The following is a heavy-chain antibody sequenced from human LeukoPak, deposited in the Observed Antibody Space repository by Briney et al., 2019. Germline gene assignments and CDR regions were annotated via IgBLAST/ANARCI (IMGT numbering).Heavy chain of an antibody. D-gene: IGHD1-26*01. CDR1: GFTFSSYW. V-gene: IGHV3-7*01. CDR2: IKQDGSEK. Sequence: GGSLRLSCAASGFTFSSYWMSWVRQAPGKGLEWVANIKQDGSEKYYVDSVKGRFTISRDNAKNSLYLQMNSPRAEDTAVYYCARGIVGDAFDYWGQGTLVTVSS. J-gene: IGHJ4*02. CDR3: ARGIVGDAFDY.